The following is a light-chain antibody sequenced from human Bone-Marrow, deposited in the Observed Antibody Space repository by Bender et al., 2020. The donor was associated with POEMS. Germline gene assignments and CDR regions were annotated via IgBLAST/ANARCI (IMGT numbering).Light chain of an antibody. Sequence: QSALTQPASVSASPGQSITISCTGTNSDIGNNNLVSWYQQHPGKAPKLMIYEVSKRPSGVSSRFSGSKSGNTASLTISGLQTEDEADCYCWSYAGQSAIFGGGTRVTAL. CDR3: WSYAGQSAI. J-gene: IGLJ2*01. CDR1: NSDIGNNNL. CDR2: EVS. V-gene: IGLV2-23*02.